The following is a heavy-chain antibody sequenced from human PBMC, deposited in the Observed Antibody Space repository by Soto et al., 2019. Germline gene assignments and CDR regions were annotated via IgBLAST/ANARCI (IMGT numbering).Heavy chain of an antibody. J-gene: IGHJ6*02. V-gene: IGHV3-74*01. CDR3: ARVPYRIFGVVPPDYYGMDV. D-gene: IGHD3-3*01. CDR1: GFTFSGYW. Sequence: GSLRLSCAASGFTFSGYWMHWVRQAPGKGLVWVSRINSDGSSTSYADSVKGRFTISRDNAKNTLYLQMNSLRAEDTAVYYCARVPYRIFGVVPPDYYGMDVWGQGTTVTVSS. CDR2: INSDGSST.